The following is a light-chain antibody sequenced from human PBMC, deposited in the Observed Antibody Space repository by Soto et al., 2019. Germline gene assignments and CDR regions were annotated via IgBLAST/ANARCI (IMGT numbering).Light chain of an antibody. Sequence: EIQIPQSPSTLSASVVDTATLTCRASQSVSGWLAWYQQKPGKATKLLIYHASTLESGVPSRFSGSGSGTDLTLTISSLEPDDFATYYYRQYNSYTFGQGPQV. V-gene: IGKV1-5*01. CDR3: RQYNSYT. J-gene: IGKJ1*01. CDR2: HAS. CDR1: QSVSGW.